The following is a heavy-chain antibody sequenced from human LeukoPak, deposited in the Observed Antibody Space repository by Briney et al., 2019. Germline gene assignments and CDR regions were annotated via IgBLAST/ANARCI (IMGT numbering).Heavy chain of an antibody. CDR1: GGSISSGSYY. D-gene: IGHD6-19*01. J-gene: IGHJ5*02. Sequence: PSQTLSLTCTVSGGSISSGSYYWSWIRQPPGEGLEWIGYIYYSGSTNYNPSLKSRVTISVDTSKNQFSLKLSSVTAADTAVYYCARDHSSGWLGANWFDPWGQGTLVTVSS. CDR2: IYYSGST. CDR3: ARDHSSGWLGANWFDP. V-gene: IGHV4-61*01.